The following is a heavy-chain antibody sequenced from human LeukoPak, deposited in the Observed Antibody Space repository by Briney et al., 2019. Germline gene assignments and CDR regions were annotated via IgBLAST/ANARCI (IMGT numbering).Heavy chain of an antibody. Sequence: AASVKVSCKASGYTFTSYAMNWVRQAPGQGLEWMGWINTDTGNPTYAQGFTGRSVFSLDTSVSTAYLQISSLKAEDTAVYYCASDSDGNFDYWGQGTLVTVSS. J-gene: IGHJ4*02. V-gene: IGHV7-4-1*02. CDR3: ASDSDGNFDY. CDR1: GYTFTSYA. CDR2: INTDTGNP. D-gene: IGHD5-24*01.